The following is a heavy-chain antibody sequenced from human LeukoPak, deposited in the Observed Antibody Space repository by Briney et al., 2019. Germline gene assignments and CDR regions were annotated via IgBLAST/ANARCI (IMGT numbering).Heavy chain of an antibody. D-gene: IGHD4-11*01. Sequence: SETLSLTCTVSGGSISSYYWSWIRQPPGKGLEWIGYIFYSGSTNYNPSLKSRVTISVDTSKNQFSLKLSSVTAADTAVYYCARKHDYSRYFDYWGQGTLVTVSS. CDR1: GGSISSYY. CDR3: ARKHDYSRYFDY. J-gene: IGHJ4*02. V-gene: IGHV4-59*01. CDR2: IFYSGST.